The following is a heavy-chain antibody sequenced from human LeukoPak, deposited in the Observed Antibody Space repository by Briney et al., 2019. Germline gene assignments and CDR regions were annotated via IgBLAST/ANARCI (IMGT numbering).Heavy chain of an antibody. CDR2: INSDGSST. CDR1: GGSISSSSYY. D-gene: IGHD3-22*01. CDR3: ARGRGGYYYFNY. V-gene: IGHV3-74*01. Sequence: ETLSLTCTVSGGSISSSSYYWGWIRQPPGKGLVWVSRINSDGSSTSYADSVKGRFTISRDNAKNTPYLQMNSLRAEDTAVYYCARGRGGYYYFNYWGQGTLVTVSS. J-gene: IGHJ4*02.